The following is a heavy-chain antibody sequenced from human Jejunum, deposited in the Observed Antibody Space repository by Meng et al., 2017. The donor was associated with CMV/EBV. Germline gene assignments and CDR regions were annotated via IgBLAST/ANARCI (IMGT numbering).Heavy chain of an antibody. D-gene: IGHD1-26*01. V-gene: IGHV1-18*01. J-gene: IGHJ5*02. CDR1: GYTFFSYD. Sequence: QVQPVQSGAEVKKPGASVKVSCKASGYTFFSYDITWVRQAPGQGLEWMGWISTYNGKTNFAQKLLGRVTMTTDTSTNTAYMELRSLRSDDTAIYYCARGIVGTTIDLWGRGTLVTVSS. CDR3: ARGIVGTTIDL. CDR2: ISTYNGKT.